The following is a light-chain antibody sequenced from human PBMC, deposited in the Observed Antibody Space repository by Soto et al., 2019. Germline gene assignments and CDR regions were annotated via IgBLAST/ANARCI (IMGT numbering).Light chain of an antibody. CDR1: QSVGSY. Sequence: EIVLTQSPATLSLYPGERATLSCRASQSVGSYLGKYQQKPGHAPRLLIHGTSNRPTGIPARFSGSGSGTDLPLPISGLEPEDFAVYYCQQRSSWPPLFGEGKRLEIK. CDR2: GTS. J-gene: IGKJ5*01. V-gene: IGKV3-11*01. CDR3: QQRSSWPPL.